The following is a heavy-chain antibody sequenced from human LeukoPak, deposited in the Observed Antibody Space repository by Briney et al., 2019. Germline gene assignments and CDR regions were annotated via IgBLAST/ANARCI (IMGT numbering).Heavy chain of an antibody. V-gene: IGHV1-69*05. D-gene: IGHD5-18*01. CDR1: GGTFSSYT. Sequence: GASVKVSCKASGGTFSSYTISWVRQAPGQGLEWMGRIIPIFGTANYAQKFQGRVTITTDESTSTAYMEQSSLRSEDTAVYYCARGTVDTAMVYYFDYWGQGTLVTVSS. J-gene: IGHJ4*02. CDR2: IIPIFGTA. CDR3: ARGTVDTAMVYYFDY.